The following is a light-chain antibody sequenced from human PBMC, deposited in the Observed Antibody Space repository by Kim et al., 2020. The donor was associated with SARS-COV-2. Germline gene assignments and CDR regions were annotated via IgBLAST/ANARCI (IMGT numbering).Light chain of an antibody. V-gene: IGLV2-8*01. J-gene: IGLJ3*02. CDR2: EVT. CDR3: TSYAGKKIVL. Sequence: GQSVTISCTGSSGDIGKYNYVSWYQLFPGKVPKLLIYEVTKRPSGVPERFSGSKSGNTASLTISGLQAEDEAHYYCTSYAGKKIVLFAGGTTLTIL. CDR1: SGDIGKYNY.